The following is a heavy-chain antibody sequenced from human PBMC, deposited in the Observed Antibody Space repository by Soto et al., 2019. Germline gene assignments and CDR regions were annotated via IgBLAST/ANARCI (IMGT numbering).Heavy chain of an antibody. CDR1: GCNFSSYA. V-gene: IGHV3-30-3*01. CDR3: ARDYYDSSGHWGGDAFDI. D-gene: IGHD3-22*01. CDR2: ISYDGSNK. J-gene: IGHJ3*02. Sequence: WGSMRLSWAASGCNFSSYAMHWVRQAPGKGLEWVAVISYDGSNKYYADSVKGRFTISRDNSKNTLYLQMNSLRAEDTAVYYCARDYYDSSGHWGGDAFDIWGQGTMVTVSS.